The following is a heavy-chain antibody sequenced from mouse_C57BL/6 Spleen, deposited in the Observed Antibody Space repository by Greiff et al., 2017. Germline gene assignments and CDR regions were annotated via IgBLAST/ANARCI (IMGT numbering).Heavy chain of an antibody. Sequence: EVKVVESGGGLVQPKGSLKLSCAASGFSFNTYAMNWVRQAPGKGLEWVARIRSKSNNYATYYADSVKDRFTISRDDSESMLYLQMNNLKTEDTAMYYCVRGKIYDGYYDYAMDYWGQGTSVTVSS. V-gene: IGHV10-1*01. CDR1: GFSFNTYA. J-gene: IGHJ4*01. D-gene: IGHD2-3*01. CDR3: VRGKIYDGYYDYAMDY. CDR2: IRSKSNNYAT.